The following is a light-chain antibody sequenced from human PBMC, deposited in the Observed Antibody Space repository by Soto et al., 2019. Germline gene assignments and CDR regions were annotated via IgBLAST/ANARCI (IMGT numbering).Light chain of an antibody. Sequence: DSQLTQSPSFLSASVGDRLTITCRASQGISSYLAWFKQKPGRXHNXXIYGASTLQSGVPSRFRGSGSGTDFTLTISHLQPEDFATYYCQQLKAYPLTFGQGTRLEI. CDR1: QGISSY. CDR3: QQLKAYPLT. J-gene: IGKJ5*01. V-gene: IGKV1-9*01. CDR2: GAS.